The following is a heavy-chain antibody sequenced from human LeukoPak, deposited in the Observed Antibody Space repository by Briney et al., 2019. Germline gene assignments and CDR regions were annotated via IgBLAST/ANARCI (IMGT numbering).Heavy chain of an antibody. J-gene: IGHJ4*02. CDR1: GFSFNTYT. CDR2: IKSKADGGTT. Sequence: GGSLRLSCAASGFSFNTYTMRWVRQAPGKGLEWVGRIKSKADGGTTTYAAPVRGRFTISRDDSKNMLYLQMISLKTEDTAVYYCTTASYDYYDSSGYSFGGFWGQGTLVTVSS. CDR3: TTASYDYYDSSGYSFGGF. V-gene: IGHV3-15*01. D-gene: IGHD3-22*01.